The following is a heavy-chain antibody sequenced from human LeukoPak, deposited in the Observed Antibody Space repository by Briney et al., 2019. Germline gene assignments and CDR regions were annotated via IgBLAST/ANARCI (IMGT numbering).Heavy chain of an antibody. CDR1: GFTFSSYA. Sequence: SGGSLRLSCAASGFTFSSYAMSWVRQAPGKGLEWVSAISGSGGSTYYADSVKGRFTISRDNSKNTLYLQTNSLRAEDTAVYYCAKDHFPLIAAFGMDVWGQGTTVTVSS. CDR3: AKDHFPLIAAFGMDV. D-gene: IGHD6-6*01. CDR2: ISGSGGST. J-gene: IGHJ6*02. V-gene: IGHV3-23*01.